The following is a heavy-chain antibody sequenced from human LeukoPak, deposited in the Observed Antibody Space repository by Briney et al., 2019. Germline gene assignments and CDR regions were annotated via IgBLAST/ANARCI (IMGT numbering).Heavy chain of an antibody. J-gene: IGHJ5*02. CDR1: GGSFSGYY. V-gene: IGHV4-34*01. CDR2: INHSGST. Sequence: SETLSLTCAVYGGSFSGYYWSWIRQPPGKGLEWIGEINHSGSTNYNPSLKSRVTISVDTSKNQFSLKLSSVTAADTAVYYCAAADYDFWSGYYWFDPWGQGTLVTVSS. D-gene: IGHD3-3*01. CDR3: AAADYDFWSGYYWFDP.